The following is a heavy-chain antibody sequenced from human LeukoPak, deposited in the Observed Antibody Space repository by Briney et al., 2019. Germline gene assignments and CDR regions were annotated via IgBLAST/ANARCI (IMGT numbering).Heavy chain of an antibody. CDR3: ARPVPYSSSSYDAFDI. D-gene: IGHD6-6*01. CDR2: IVVGSGNT. CDR1: GFTFTSSA. J-gene: IGHJ3*02. V-gene: IGHV1-58*01. Sequence: SVKVSCKASGFTFTSSAVQWVRQARGQRLEWIGWIVVGSGNTNYAQKFQKRVTITRDMSTSTAYMELSSLRSEDTAVYYCARPVPYSSSSYDAFDIWGQGTMVTVSS.